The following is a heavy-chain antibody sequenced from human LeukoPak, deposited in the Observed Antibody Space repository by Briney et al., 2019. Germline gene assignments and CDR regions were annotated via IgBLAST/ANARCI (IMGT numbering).Heavy chain of an antibody. D-gene: IGHD3-10*01. CDR1: GFTFSSYA. CDR3: AKEPVPLWFGESSSSPDY. V-gene: IGHV3-23*01. J-gene: IGHJ4*02. Sequence: PGGSLRLSCAASGFTFSSYAMSWVRQAPGKGLEWVSAISGSGGSTYYADSVKGRFTISRDNSKNTLYLQMNSLRAEDTAVYYCAKEPVPLWFGESSSSPDYWGQGTLVTVSS. CDR2: ISGSGGST.